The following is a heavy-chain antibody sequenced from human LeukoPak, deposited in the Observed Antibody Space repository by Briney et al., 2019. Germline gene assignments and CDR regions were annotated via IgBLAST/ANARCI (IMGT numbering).Heavy chain of an antibody. J-gene: IGHJ6*02. CDR1: GFTVSSNY. Sequence: GGSLRLSCAASGFTVSSNYMSWVRQAPGKGLEWVSVIYSGGSTYYADSVKGRFTISRDSSKNTLYLQMNSLRAEDTAVYYCARGPDTIFGVVIRDYGMDVWGQGTTVTVSS. CDR3: ARGPDTIFGVVIRDYGMDV. V-gene: IGHV3-66*01. CDR2: IYSGGST. D-gene: IGHD3-3*01.